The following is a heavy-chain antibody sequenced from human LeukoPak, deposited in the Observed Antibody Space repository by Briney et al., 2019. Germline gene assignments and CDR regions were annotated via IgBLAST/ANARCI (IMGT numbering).Heavy chain of an antibody. J-gene: IGHJ3*02. Sequence: PGGSLRLSCATSGFTFSNYAMSWVRQAPGKGLEWVSAIRGSGDMTYYADSVKGRFTISRDNAKNSLYLQMNSLRAEDTAVYYCAREKNTATGAFDIWGQGTMVTVSS. CDR2: IRGSGDMT. CDR1: GFTFSNYA. D-gene: IGHD5-18*01. CDR3: AREKNTATGAFDI. V-gene: IGHV3-23*01.